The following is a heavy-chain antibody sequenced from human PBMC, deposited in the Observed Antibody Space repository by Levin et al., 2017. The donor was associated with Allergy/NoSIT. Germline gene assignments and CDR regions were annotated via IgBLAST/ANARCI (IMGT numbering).Heavy chain of an antibody. D-gene: IGHD6-13*01. Sequence: SETLSLTCTVSGGSLSSGDYYWTWIRQPPGKGLEWIGYIYHTGATYYNPSLMSRLSMSVDTSKNQFSRKVNSVTVADTAVYYCGRGNRGIDYWGQGTLVTVAS. CDR3: GRGNRGIDY. J-gene: IGHJ4*02. V-gene: IGHV4-30-4*01. CDR1: GGSLSSGDYY. CDR2: IYHTGAT.